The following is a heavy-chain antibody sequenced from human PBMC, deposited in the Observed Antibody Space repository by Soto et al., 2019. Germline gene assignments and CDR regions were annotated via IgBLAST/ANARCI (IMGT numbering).Heavy chain of an antibody. CDR3: ARAKRWFEESFGAELGL. CDR1: GGSIISSSYY. V-gene: IGHV4-39*01. CDR2: IYYSGST. Sequence: PSETLSLTCTVSGGSIISSSYYWVLIRQPPGKGLEWIGSIYYSGSTYYNPSLKSRVTISVDTSKNQFYLKLSSVTAADTAVYYCARAKRWFEESFGAELGLWGQGTLVTVSS. J-gene: IGHJ4*02. D-gene: IGHD3-10*01.